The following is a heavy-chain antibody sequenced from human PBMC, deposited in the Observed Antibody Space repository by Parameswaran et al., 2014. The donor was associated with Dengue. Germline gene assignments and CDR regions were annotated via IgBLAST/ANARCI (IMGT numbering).Heavy chain of an antibody. Sequence: PGKGLEWIGSIYYSGSTYYNPSLKSRVTISVDTSKNQFSLKLSSVTAADTAVYYCARLAPYYYYGMDVWGQGTTVTVSS. CDR2: IYYSGST. CDR3: ARLAPYYYYGMDV. V-gene: IGHV4-39*01. J-gene: IGHJ6*02.